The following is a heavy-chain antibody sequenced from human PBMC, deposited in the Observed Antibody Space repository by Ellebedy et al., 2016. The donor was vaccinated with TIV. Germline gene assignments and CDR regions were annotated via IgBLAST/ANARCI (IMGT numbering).Heavy chain of an antibody. CDR2: ISCSGVCT. CDR3: AKGEDYYASGPRGTMDV. Sequence: GGSLRLXXAASGFTFSSYAMTWVRQAPGKGLEWVSAISCSGVCTYYADSVKGRFTISRDNSKNTLYLQMNSLRAEDTAVYYWAKGEDYYASGPRGTMDVWGQGTTVTVSS. CDR1: GFTFSSYA. D-gene: IGHD3-10*01. V-gene: IGHV3-23*01. J-gene: IGHJ6*02.